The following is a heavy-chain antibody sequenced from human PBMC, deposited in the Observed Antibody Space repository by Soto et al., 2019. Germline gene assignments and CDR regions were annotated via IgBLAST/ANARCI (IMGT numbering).Heavy chain of an antibody. V-gene: IGHV1-2*02. J-gene: IGHJ5*01. Sequence: ASVKVSRKASVYTYTGYYMHWLRQAPGQGREWMGWINPNSGGTNYAQKFQGRVTMPSHTSIRTAYMELSRRRSDDTAVYYCARVRRSARPEHWFDRWGQRTQVTVSS. CDR3: ARVRRSARPEHWFDR. CDR2: INPNSGGT. D-gene: IGHD6-6*01. CDR1: VYTYTGYY.